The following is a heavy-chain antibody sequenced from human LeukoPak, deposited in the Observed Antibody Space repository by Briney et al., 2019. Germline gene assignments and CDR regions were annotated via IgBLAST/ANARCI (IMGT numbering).Heavy chain of an antibody. Sequence: GGSLRLSCAASGFTFSSYSMNWVRQAPGKGLEWVSSISSSSSYIYYADSVKGRFAISRDNAKNSLYLQMNSLRAEDTAVYYCARIGVSYGMDVWGPGTTVTVSS. CDR3: ARIGVSYGMDV. CDR2: ISSSSSYI. V-gene: IGHV3-21*01. CDR1: GFTFSSYS. D-gene: IGHD3-10*01. J-gene: IGHJ6*02.